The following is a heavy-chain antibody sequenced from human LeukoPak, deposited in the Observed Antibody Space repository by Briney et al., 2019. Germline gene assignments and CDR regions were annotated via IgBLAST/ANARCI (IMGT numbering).Heavy chain of an antibody. J-gene: IGHJ4*02. CDR3: ARVEDQGSFDY. D-gene: IGHD2-2*01. CDR2: IQSDGSTT. V-gene: IGHV3-74*01. Sequence: GGSLRLSCAASGFTFSSYWMHWVRQAPGKGLVWVSRIQSDGSTTSYADSVKGRFTISRDNAKNTLYLQMNSLRAEDTAVYYCARVEDQGSFDYWGQGTLVTVSS. CDR1: GFTFSSYW.